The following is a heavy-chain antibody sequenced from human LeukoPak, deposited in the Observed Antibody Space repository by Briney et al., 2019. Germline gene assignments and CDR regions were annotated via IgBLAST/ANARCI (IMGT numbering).Heavy chain of an antibody. CDR3: ARNLWFGESSDAFNI. D-gene: IGHD3-10*01. V-gene: IGHV1-2*02. Sequence: GASVKVSCTASGYTFTGYYIHWVRQAPGQGLEWMGWINPNSGGTNYAQKFQGRVTTTRDTSISTAYMELSRLKSDDTAVYYCARNLWFGESSDAFNIWGQGTMVTVSS. J-gene: IGHJ3*02. CDR1: GYTFTGYY. CDR2: INPNSGGT.